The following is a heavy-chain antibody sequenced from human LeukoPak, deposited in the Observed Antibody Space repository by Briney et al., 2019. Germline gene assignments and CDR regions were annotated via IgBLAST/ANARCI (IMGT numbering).Heavy chain of an antibody. D-gene: IGHD3-3*01. J-gene: IGHJ6*02. CDR3: ARDESGREYGMDV. V-gene: IGHV1-2*02. CDR2: INPYSGGT. CDR1: GYTFSDYY. Sequence: GASVKVSCKASGYTFSDYYMHWVRQAPGQGLEWMGWINPYSGGTNYAQKFQGRVTMTRDTSITTAYMELSRLRSDDAAVYYCARDESGREYGMDVWGRGTTVTVSS.